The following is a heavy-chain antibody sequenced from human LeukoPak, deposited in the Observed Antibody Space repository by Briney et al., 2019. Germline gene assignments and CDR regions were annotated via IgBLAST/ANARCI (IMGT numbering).Heavy chain of an antibody. V-gene: IGHV1-69*13. Sequence: SVKVSCKASGGTFSSYAISWVRQAPGQGLEWMGGIIPIFGTANYAQKFQGRVTITADESTSTAYMELSSLRSEDTAVYYCARVRDKGLIVVVGAIDYWGQGTLVTVSS. D-gene: IGHD3-22*01. CDR1: GGTFSSYA. CDR2: IIPIFGTA. CDR3: ARVRDKGLIVVVGAIDY. J-gene: IGHJ4*02.